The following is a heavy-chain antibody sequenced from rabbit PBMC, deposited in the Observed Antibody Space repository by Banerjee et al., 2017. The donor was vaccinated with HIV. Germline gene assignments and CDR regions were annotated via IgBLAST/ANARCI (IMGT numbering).Heavy chain of an antibody. V-gene: IGHV1S45*01. CDR1: GFSFSSSYR. Sequence: QEQLEESGGDLVKPEGSLTLTCTASGFSFSSSYRMCWVRQAPGKGLEWIACINTISGDTVYATWAKGRFTISKASWTTVTLQMTSLTAADTATYFCARDFGLYNLWGPGTLVTVS. CDR3: ARDFGLYNL. J-gene: IGHJ4*01. D-gene: IGHD5-1*01. CDR2: INTISGDT.